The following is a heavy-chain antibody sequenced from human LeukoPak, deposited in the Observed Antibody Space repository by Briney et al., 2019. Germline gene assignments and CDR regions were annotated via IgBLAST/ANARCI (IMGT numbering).Heavy chain of an antibody. CDR1: GFTFDDYG. Sequence: GGSLRLSCAASGFTFDDYGMSWVRQAPGKGLEWVSGINWNGGSTGYADSVKGRFTISRDNAKNSLYLQMNSLRAEDTALYYCARVITIFGVVIIRNAFDIWGQGTMVTVPS. D-gene: IGHD3-3*01. CDR3: ARVITIFGVVIIRNAFDI. CDR2: INWNGGST. V-gene: IGHV3-20*04. J-gene: IGHJ3*02.